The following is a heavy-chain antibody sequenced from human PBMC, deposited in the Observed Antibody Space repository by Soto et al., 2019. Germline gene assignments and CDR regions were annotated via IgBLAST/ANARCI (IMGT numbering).Heavy chain of an antibody. CDR1: GFTFSSYG. CDR3: AKEYYYDSSGYGHWFDP. D-gene: IGHD3-22*01. CDR2: ISYDGSNK. J-gene: IGHJ5*02. Sequence: QVQLVESGGGVVQPGRSLRLSCAASGFTFSSYGMHWVRQAPGKGLEWVAVISYDGSNKYYADSVKGRFTISGDNSKNTLYLQMNSLRAEDTAVYYCAKEYYYDSSGYGHWFDPWGQGTLVTVSS. V-gene: IGHV3-30*18.